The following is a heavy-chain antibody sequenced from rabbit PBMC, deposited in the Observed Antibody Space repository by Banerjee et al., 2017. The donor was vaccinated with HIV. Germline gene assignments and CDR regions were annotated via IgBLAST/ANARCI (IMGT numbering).Heavy chain of an antibody. CDR2: IYAGSSGST. CDR1: GFSFSSSYY. J-gene: IGHJ2*01. Sequence: QSLEESGGDLVKPGASLTLTCTASGFSFSSSYYMCWVRQAPGKGLEWIACIYAGSSGSTYYASWAKGRFTISKTSSTTVTLQMTSLTAADTATYFCARRSDGSYGFDPWGQGTLVTVS. CDR3: ARRSDGSYGFDP. D-gene: IGHD5-1*01. V-gene: IGHV1S40*01.